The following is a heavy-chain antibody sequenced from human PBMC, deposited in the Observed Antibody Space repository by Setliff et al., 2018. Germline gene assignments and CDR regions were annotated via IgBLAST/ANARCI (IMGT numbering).Heavy chain of an antibody. Sequence: PSETLSLTCSVSVVSFKSHYWSWIRQSPGKGLEWIGYIFYNGATDYNPSFKSRVTMSVDASQNQFSLKLSSVTAADTAVYYCARGDSSGYFLEIVHDAFDIWGQGTMVTVSS. V-gene: IGHV4-59*11. CDR1: VVSFKSHY. J-gene: IGHJ3*02. CDR2: IFYNGAT. CDR3: ARGDSSGYFLEIVHDAFDI. D-gene: IGHD3-22*01.